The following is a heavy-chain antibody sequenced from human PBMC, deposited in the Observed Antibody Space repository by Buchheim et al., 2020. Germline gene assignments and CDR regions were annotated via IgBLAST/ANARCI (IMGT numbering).Heavy chain of an antibody. CDR3: ARGDCSSTSCSVYYYYGMDV. D-gene: IGHD2-2*01. V-gene: IGHV4-34*01. CDR2: INHSGST. CDR1: GGSFSGYY. Sequence: QVQLQQWGAGLLKPSETLSLTCAVYGGSFSGYYWSWIRQPPGKGLEWIGEINHSGSTNYNPSLKSRVTIPVDTSKNQFSLKLSSVNAADTAVYYCARGDCSSTSCSVYYYYGMDVWGQGTT. J-gene: IGHJ6*02.